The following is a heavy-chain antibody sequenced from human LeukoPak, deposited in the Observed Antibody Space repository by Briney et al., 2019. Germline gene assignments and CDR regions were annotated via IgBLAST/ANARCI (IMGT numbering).Heavy chain of an antibody. D-gene: IGHD2-15*01. Sequence: GGSLRLSCAASGFTFSSYEMNWVRQAPGKGLEWVSYISSSGSTIYYADSVKGRFTISRDNAKNSLYLQMNSLRAEDTAVYYRASDAEYCSGGSCYRGNFDYWGQGTLVTVSS. J-gene: IGHJ4*02. CDR2: ISSSGSTI. CDR1: GFTFSSYE. CDR3: ASDAEYCSGGSCYRGNFDY. V-gene: IGHV3-48*03.